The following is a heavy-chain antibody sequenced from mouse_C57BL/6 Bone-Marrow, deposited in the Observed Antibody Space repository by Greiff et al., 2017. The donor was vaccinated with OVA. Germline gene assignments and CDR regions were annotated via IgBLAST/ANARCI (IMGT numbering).Heavy chain of an antibody. CDR2: IYPGDGDT. CDR1: GYAFSSSW. J-gene: IGHJ1*03. V-gene: IGHV1-82*01. Sequence: ESGPELVKPGASVKISCKASGYAFSSSWMNWVKQRPGKGLEWIGRIYPGDGDTNYNGKFKGKATLTADKSSSTAYMQLSSLTSEDSAVYFCARSPITTVVAPDWYFDVWGTGTTVTVSS. CDR3: ARSPITTVVAPDWYFDV. D-gene: IGHD1-1*01.